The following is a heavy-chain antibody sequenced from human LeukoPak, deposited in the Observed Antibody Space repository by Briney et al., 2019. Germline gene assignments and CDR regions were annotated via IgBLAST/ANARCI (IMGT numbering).Heavy chain of an antibody. V-gene: IGHV4-30-2*01. Sequence: SETLSLTCAVSGGSISSGGYYWSWIRQHPGKGLEWIGYIYHSGSTYYNPSLKSRVTISVDRSKNQFSLKLSSVTAADTAVYYCARVRGKAGTWPYYFDYWGQGTLVTVSS. J-gene: IGHJ4*02. D-gene: IGHD6-13*01. CDR3: ARVRGKAGTWPYYFDY. CDR1: GGSISSGGYY. CDR2: IYHSGST.